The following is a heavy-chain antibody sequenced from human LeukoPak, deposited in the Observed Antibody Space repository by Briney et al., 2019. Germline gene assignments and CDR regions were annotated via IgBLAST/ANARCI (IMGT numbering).Heavy chain of an antibody. V-gene: IGHV3-11*04. J-gene: IGHJ5*02. D-gene: IGHD1-1*01. CDR2: ISSSGSTI. Sequence: PGGSLRLSCAASGFTFSDYYMSWIRQAPGKGLEWVSYISSSGSTICYADSVKGRFTISRDNAKNSLYLQMNSLRAEDTAVYYCARDRYNWNDDINWFDPWGQGTLVTVSS. CDR3: ARDRYNWNDDINWFDP. CDR1: GFTFSDYY.